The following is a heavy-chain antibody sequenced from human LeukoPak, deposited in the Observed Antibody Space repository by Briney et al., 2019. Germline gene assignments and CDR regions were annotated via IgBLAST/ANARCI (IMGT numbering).Heavy chain of an antibody. CDR1: GYTFTSYG. D-gene: IGHD3-22*01. J-gene: IGHJ4*02. V-gene: IGHV1-18*01. Sequence: ASVKVSCKASGYTFTSYGISWVRQAPGQGLEWMGWISAYNGNTNYAQKLQGRVTMTTDTSTSTAYMELRSLRSDDTAVYYCAREDSYDSSGYPFDYWGQGTLVTVSS. CDR3: AREDSYDSSGYPFDY. CDR2: ISAYNGNT.